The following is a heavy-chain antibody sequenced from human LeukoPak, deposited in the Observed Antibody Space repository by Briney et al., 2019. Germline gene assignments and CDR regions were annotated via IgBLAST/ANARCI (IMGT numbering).Heavy chain of an antibody. CDR2: IHSGGSA. J-gene: IGHJ4*02. Sequence: GASLRLSCSASGLTVRGNYMSSGPPTPGKRVWRVSVIHSGGSAYSAASVKGRFTISRDNSKSPLYLQMNSLRAEDTAVYYCVRARGGIRFDYWGQGRLVTVSS. CDR1: GLTVRGNY. CDR3: VRARGGIRFDY. D-gene: IGHD3-16*01. V-gene: IGHV3-53*01.